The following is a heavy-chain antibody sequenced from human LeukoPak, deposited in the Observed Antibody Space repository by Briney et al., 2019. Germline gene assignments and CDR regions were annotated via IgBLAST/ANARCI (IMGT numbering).Heavy chain of an antibody. CDR1: GGSISSSSYY. CDR3: ARDPEYSSSPTDY. CDR2: IYYSGST. Sequence: PSETLSLTCTVSGGSISSSSYYWGWIRQPPGRGLEWIGSIYYSGSTYYNPSLKSRVTISVDTSKNQFSLKLSSVTAADTAVYYCARDPEYSSSPTDYWGQGTLVTVSS. D-gene: IGHD6-6*01. J-gene: IGHJ4*02. V-gene: IGHV4-39*07.